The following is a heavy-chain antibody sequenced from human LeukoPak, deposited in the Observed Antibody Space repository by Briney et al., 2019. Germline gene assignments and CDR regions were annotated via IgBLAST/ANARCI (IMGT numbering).Heavy chain of an antibody. CDR3: ARGRDITGYSDY. J-gene: IGHJ4*02. CDR1: GFTFSSYG. Sequence: GRSLRLSCAASGFTFSSYGMHWVRQAPGQGLEWMGVINPSGGSTSYAQKFQGRIIMTRDTSTSTVYMELSSLRSEDTAVYYCARGRDITGYSDYWGQGTLVTVSS. V-gene: IGHV1-46*01. D-gene: IGHD3-22*01. CDR2: INPSGGST.